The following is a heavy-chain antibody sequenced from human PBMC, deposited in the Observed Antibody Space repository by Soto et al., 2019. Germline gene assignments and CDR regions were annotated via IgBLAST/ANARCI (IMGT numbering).Heavy chain of an antibody. D-gene: IGHD2-21*02. CDR2: ISDPGTSA. J-gene: IGHJ3*01. CDR3: AKLLVTPSDAFDL. CDR1: GFTFGNYA. Sequence: GGSLRLSCAASGFTFGNYAMNWVRQAPGKGLEWISSISDPGTSAYYANSVKGRFSMSRDNSKNTLFLQMNRLRADDTAVYFCAKLLVTPSDAFDLWGRGTLVTVSS. V-gene: IGHV3-23*01.